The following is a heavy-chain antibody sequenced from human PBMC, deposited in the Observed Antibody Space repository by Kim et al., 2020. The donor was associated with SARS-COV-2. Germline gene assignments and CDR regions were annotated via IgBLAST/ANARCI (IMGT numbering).Heavy chain of an antibody. V-gene: IGHV3-23*01. CDR1: GFTFSSYA. J-gene: IGHJ3*02. CDR3: AKTVRSDGDYTWGGRHDAFEI. CDR2: ISGSGGCT. D-gene: IGHD4-17*01. Sequence: GGSLRLSCAASGFTFSSYAMRWVRQAPGKGLEWVSAISGSGGCTYYADSVKGRFTISRDNSKNTLYLQMNSLRAEDTAVYYCAKTVRSDGDYTWGGRHDAFEIWGRWTMVSVSS.